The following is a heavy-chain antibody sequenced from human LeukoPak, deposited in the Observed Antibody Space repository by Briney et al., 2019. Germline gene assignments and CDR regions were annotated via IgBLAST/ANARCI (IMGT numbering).Heavy chain of an antibody. Sequence: GGSLRLSCAASGFTFSSYSMNWVRQAPGKGLEWVSYISSSSSTIYYADSVKGRFTISRDNAKNSLYLQMNSLRAEDTAVYYCARDGTYCSGGSCYSFPDYWGQGTLVTVSS. V-gene: IGHV3-48*01. J-gene: IGHJ4*02. CDR2: ISSSSSTI. CDR3: ARDGTYCSGGSCYSFPDY. D-gene: IGHD2-15*01. CDR1: GFTFSSYS.